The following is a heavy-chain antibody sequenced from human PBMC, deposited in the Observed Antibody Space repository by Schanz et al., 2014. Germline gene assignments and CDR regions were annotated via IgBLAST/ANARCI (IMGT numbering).Heavy chain of an antibody. J-gene: IGHJ4*02. V-gene: IGHV3-21*01. CDR2: IGTSGGT. CDR1: GFTFSTFA. CDR3: VRDSFFAFDY. D-gene: IGHD3-3*01. Sequence: EVQLVESGGGLVKPGGSLRLSCSASGFTFSTFAMHWVRQAPGKGLEWVSTIGTSGGTNYAESVKGRFTMSRDNAKNSVFLQMNSLRAEDTAVYYCVRDSFFAFDYWGQGTLVTVSS.